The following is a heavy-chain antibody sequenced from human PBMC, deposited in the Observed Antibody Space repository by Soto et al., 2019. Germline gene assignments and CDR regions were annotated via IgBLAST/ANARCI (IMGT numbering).Heavy chain of an antibody. Sequence: QVQLVESGGGVVQPGRSLRLSCAASGFTFSNYGMHWVRQAPGKGLEWVAVIWYDGSNKYYADSVKGRFTISRDNSKNTLYLQMNSLRAEDTAVYYCASELYTSSSKSWAFDSWGQGTMVAVSS. J-gene: IGHJ3*02. CDR3: ASELYTSSSKSWAFDS. CDR2: IWYDGSNK. V-gene: IGHV3-33*01. CDR1: GFTFSNYG. D-gene: IGHD6-6*01.